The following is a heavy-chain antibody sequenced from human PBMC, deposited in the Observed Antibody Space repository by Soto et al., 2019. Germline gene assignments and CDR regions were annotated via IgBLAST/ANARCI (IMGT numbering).Heavy chain of an antibody. D-gene: IGHD6-6*01. CDR1: GFTLSGYA. CDR3: ARRARPDFYYMDV. Sequence: EVQLAESGGGLAQPGGSLRLSCAASGFTLSGYAMVWVRQAPGKGLEYVSGMSSNGVGTYYASSVQGRFPISRDNSKNTVYLQMGSLSPEDMAVYYCARRARPDFYYMDVWGKGTTVTVSS. CDR2: MSSNGVGT. V-gene: IGHV3-64*01. J-gene: IGHJ6*03.